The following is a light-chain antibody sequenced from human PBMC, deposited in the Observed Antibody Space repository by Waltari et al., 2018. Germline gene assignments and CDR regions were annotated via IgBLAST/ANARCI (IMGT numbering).Light chain of an antibody. CDR3: QQTYSVPLT. V-gene: IGKV3-15*01. Sequence: EIVMTQSPATLSVSPGERATLSCRASQSVSSNLAWYQQKPGQAPRLLIYGASTRATGIPARFSGSGSGTDFTLTISSLQPDDFATYFCQQTYSVPLTFGGGTRVEIK. J-gene: IGKJ4*01. CDR2: GAS. CDR1: QSVSSN.